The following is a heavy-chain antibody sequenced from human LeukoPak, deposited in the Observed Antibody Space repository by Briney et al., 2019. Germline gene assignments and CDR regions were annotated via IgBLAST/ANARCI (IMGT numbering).Heavy chain of an antibody. J-gene: IGHJ4*02. D-gene: IGHD3-22*01. Sequence: SETLSLTCAVYGGSFSGYYWSWIRQPAGKGLEWIGRIYTSGSTNYNPSLKSRVIMSVDTSKNQFSLKLSSVTAADTAVYYCARMAYYYDSSGYSVYYFAYWGQGTLVTVSS. CDR2: IYTSGST. CDR3: ARMAYYYDSSGYSVYYFAY. CDR1: GGSFSGYY. V-gene: IGHV4-59*10.